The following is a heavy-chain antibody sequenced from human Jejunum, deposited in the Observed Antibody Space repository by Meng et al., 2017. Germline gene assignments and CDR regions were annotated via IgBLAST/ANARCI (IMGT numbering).Heavy chain of an antibody. CDR3: ARGNEYSNYGADF. CDR1: VGSISDYY. D-gene: IGHD4-11*01. J-gene: IGHJ4*02. V-gene: IGHV4-34*01. CDR2: IKDSGST. Sequence: QVKLQQWGAGRVKPSETLSLTCAVYVGSISDYYWTWIRQPPGKGLEWIGEIKDSGSTNYNPSLKSRVTISVDTSKSQFYLRVSSVTAADTAVYYCARGNEYSNYGADFWGQGTLVTVSS.